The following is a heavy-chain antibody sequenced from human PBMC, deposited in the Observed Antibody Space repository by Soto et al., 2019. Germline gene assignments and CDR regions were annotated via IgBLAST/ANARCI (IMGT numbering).Heavy chain of an antibody. CDR2: INHSGRT. V-gene: IGHV4-34*01. Sequence: GKGLEWIGEINHSGRTNYNPSLKSRVTISVDTSKNQFYLKLSSVTAADTAVYYCATVALIVKAKSAIRYTVTVSAFLLNRSSDL. D-gene: IGHD2-2*02. J-gene: IGHJ2*01. CDR3: ATVALIVKAKSAIRYTVTVSAFLLNRSSDL.